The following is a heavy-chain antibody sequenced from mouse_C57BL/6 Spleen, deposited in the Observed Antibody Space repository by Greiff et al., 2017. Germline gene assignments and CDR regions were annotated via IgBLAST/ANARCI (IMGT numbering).Heavy chain of an antibody. J-gene: IGHJ1*03. CDR2: INPNNGGT. CDR1: GYTFTDYY. D-gene: IGHD2-5*01. Sequence: EVQLQQSGPELVKPGASVKISCKASGYTFTDYYMNWVKQSHGKSLEWIGDINPNNGGTSYNQKFKGKATLTVDKSSSTAYMELRSLTSEDSAVYYCTEYSNYYFDVWGTGTTVTVSS. CDR3: TEYSNYYFDV. V-gene: IGHV1-26*01.